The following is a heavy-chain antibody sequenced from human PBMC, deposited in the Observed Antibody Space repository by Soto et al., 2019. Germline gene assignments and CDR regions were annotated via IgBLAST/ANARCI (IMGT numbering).Heavy chain of an antibody. CDR1: GFTFDDYA. Sequence: GGSLRLSCAASGFTFDDYAMHWVRQAPGKGLEWVSLISWDSGSTYYADAVKGRFTISRDNSKNSLYLQMNSLRAEDTALYCFAKEMRPFGDEDWYFDLWGRGTLVTVSS. J-gene: IGHJ2*01. D-gene: IGHD3-16*01. CDR3: AKEMRPFGDEDWYFDL. CDR2: ISWDSGST. V-gene: IGHV3-43D*03.